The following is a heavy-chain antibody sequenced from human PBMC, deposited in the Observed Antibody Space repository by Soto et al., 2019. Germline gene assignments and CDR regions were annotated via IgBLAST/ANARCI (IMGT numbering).Heavy chain of an antibody. CDR1: GGSISSSNW. Sequence: QVQLQESGPGLVKPSGTLSLTCAVSGGSISSSNWWSWVRQPPGKGLEWIGEIYHSGSTNYNPSLKSRVTISVDKSKNQFSLKLSSVTAADTAVYYCARVSQYCSGGSCYFFDYWGQGTLVTVSS. D-gene: IGHD2-15*01. V-gene: IGHV4-4*02. J-gene: IGHJ4*02. CDR2: IYHSGST. CDR3: ARVSQYCSGGSCYFFDY.